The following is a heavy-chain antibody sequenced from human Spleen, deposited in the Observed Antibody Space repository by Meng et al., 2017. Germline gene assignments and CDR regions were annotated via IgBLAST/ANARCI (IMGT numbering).Heavy chain of an antibody. CDR3: ARDVIMGSSGWYGRYYAMDV. J-gene: IGHJ6*02. CDR1: GGSFSDYY. D-gene: IGHD6-19*01. Sequence: SETLSLTCAVYGGSFSDYYWSWIRQSPGKGLEWIGEISHNGNTNYNPSLKSRVTISIDTSKNQFSLKLRSVTAADTAVYYCARDVIMGSSGWYGRYYAMDVWGQGTTVTVSS. V-gene: IGHV4-34*01. CDR2: ISHNGNT.